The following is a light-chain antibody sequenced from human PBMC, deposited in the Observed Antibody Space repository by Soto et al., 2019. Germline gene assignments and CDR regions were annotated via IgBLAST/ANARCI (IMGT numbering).Light chain of an antibody. CDR1: SSDVGSYNL. CDR3: CAFVRSNALL. J-gene: IGLJ2*01. Sequence: QSMLTQPASVSGSPGQSITISCTGTSSDVGSYNLVSWYQHHPGKAPKFIIYEDNKRPSGVSNRFSGSKSGNTASLTISGLQAEDEADYYCCAFVRSNALLFGGGTKLTVL. V-gene: IGLV2-23*01. CDR2: EDN.